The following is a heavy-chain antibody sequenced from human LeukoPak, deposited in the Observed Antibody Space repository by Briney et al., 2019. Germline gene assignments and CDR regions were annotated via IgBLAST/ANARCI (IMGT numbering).Heavy chain of an antibody. CDR1: GFTFSDYY. D-gene: IGHD5-18*01. CDR2: ISSSGSTI. Sequence: GGSLRLSCAASGFTFSDYYMSWIRQAPGKGLEWVSYISSSGSTIYYADSVKGRFTISRDNAKNSLYLQMNSLRAEDTAVYYCARDRGDTAMVTPYFDYWGQGTLVTVSS. J-gene: IGHJ4*02. V-gene: IGHV3-11*04. CDR3: ARDRGDTAMVTPYFDY.